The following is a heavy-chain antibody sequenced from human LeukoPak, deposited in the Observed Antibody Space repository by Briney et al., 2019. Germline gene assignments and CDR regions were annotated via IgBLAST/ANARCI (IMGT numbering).Heavy chain of an antibody. CDR2: IYYSGST. V-gene: IGHV4-39*07. Sequence: SETLSLTCTVSDGSISSSSYYWGWIRQPPGKGLGWIGSIYYSGSTYYNPSLKSRVTISVDTSKNQFSLKLSSVTAADTAVYYCARGPRYSSGWSDYWGQGTLVTVSS. CDR1: DGSISSSSYY. D-gene: IGHD6-19*01. CDR3: ARGPRYSSGWSDY. J-gene: IGHJ4*02.